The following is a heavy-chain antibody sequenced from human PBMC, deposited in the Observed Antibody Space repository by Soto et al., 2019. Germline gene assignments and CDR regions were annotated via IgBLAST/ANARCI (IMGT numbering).Heavy chain of an antibody. CDR2: ISWNSGSI. CDR3: AKDTSPALRAAFDI. D-gene: IGHD4-17*01. V-gene: IGHV3-9*01. Sequence: GGSLRLSCAASGFTFDDYAMHWVLQAPGKGLEGVSGISWNSGSIGYADSVKGRFTISRDNAKNSLYLQMNSLRAEDTALYYCAKDTSPALRAAFDIWGQGTMVTVSS. CDR1: GFTFDDYA. J-gene: IGHJ3*02.